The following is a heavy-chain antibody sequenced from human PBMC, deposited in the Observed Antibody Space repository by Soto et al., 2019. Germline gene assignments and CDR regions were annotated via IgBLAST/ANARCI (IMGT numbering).Heavy chain of an antibody. CDR3: ATDGQITTFGVASAPYALDV. CDR2: INTGNGNT. J-gene: IGHJ6*02. V-gene: IGHV1-3*04. D-gene: IGHD3-3*01. Sequence: ASVKVSCKASGYTFTRYAMHWVRQAPGQSLEWMGWINTGNGNTKYSEKFQGRVTITRDKSASTAYMELSSLRSEDTAVYYCATDGQITTFGVASAPYALDVWGQGTTVTVSS. CDR1: GYTFTRYA.